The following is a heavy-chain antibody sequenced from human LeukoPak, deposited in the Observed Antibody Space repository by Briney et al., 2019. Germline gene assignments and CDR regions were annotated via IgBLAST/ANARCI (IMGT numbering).Heavy chain of an antibody. CDR1: GGSISSGGYY. CDR2: IYHSGST. CDR3: ARGIIAAAGDAFDI. V-gene: IGHV4-30-2*01. J-gene: IGHJ3*02. D-gene: IGHD6-13*01. Sequence: PSETLSLTCTVSGGSISSGGYYWSWIRQPPGKGLEWIGYIYHSGSTYYNPSLKSRVTISVDRSKNQFSLKLSSVAAADTAVYYCARGIIAAAGDAFDIWGQGTMVTVSS.